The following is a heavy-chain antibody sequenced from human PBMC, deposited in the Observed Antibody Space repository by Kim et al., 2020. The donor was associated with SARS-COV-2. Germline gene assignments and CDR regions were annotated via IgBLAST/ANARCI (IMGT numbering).Heavy chain of an antibody. CDR1: GFTFSSYW. D-gene: IGHD3-3*01. V-gene: IGHV3-74*01. Sequence: GGSLRLSCAASGFTFSSYWMHWVRQAPGKGLVWVSRIKTDGSTTIYADSVKGRFTISRDNAKNTLYLQMNSLRAEDTAVYYCARDLGWLLYDYWGQEPWSPSPQ. CDR2: IKTDGSTT. CDR3: ARDLGWLLYDY. J-gene: IGHJ4*01.